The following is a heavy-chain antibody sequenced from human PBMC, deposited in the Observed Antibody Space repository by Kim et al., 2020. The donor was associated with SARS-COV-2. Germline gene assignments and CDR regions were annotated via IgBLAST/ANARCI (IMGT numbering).Heavy chain of an antibody. V-gene: IGHV3-21*01. CDR2: ISSSSSYI. CDR3: ARDPIRLVTYPTEFDY. CDR1: GFTFSSYS. J-gene: IGHJ4*02. Sequence: GGSLRLSCAASGFTFSSYSMNWVRQAPGKGLEWVSSISSSSSYIYYADSVKGRFTISRDNAKNSLYLQMNSLRAEDSAVYYCARDPIRLVTYPTEFDYWGQGTLVTVSS. D-gene: IGHD3-9*01.